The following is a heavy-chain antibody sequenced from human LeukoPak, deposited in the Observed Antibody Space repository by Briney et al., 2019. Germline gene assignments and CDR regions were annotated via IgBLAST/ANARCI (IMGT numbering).Heavy chain of an antibody. V-gene: IGHV1-2*02. CDR1: GSRFTGYY. D-gene: IGHD1-26*01. J-gene: IGHJ4*02. CDR2: INPNSGVT. CDR3: VSVGGNGRYYEFDY. Sequence: ASVKVSCKSSGSRFTGYYFNWVGQAPGQGLEWMGWINPNSGVTNYAQKFQGRVTMTRDTSNNTDYIELIRLMSDYMAMYYCVSVGGNGRYYEFDYWGQGTLVTVSS.